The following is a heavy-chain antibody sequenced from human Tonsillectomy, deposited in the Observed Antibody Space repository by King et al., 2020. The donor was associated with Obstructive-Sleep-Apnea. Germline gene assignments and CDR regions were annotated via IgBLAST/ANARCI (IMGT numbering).Heavy chain of an antibody. V-gene: IGHV3-23*04. Sequence: VQLVESGGGLVQPGGSLRLSCAASGFTFSSYAMSWVRQAPGKGLEWVSAISGSGGSTYYADSVKGRFNISRDNSKNTPYLQMNSLRAEDTAVYYCAKDRQYEDWFDPWGQGTLVTVSS. CDR2: ISGSGGST. J-gene: IGHJ5*02. CDR1: GFTFSSYA. D-gene: IGHD4-11*01. CDR3: AKDRQYEDWFDP.